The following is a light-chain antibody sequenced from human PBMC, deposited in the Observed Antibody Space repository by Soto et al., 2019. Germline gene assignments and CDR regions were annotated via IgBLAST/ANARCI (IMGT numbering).Light chain of an antibody. CDR2: EVT. J-gene: IGLJ1*01. V-gene: IGLV2-14*01. Sequence: QSVLTQPASVSGSPGQSITISCTGTGSDVGGYDYVSWYQHHPGKAPKVMIYEVTNRPSGVSNRFSGSKSGNTASLTISGLLAEGEADYYCSSYTSSSTYVFGTGTKVTV. CDR3: SSYTSSSTYV. CDR1: GSDVGGYDY.